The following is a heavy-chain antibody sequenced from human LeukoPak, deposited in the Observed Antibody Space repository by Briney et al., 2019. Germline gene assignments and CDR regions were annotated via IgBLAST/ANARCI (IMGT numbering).Heavy chain of an antibody. CDR2: ISGSGGST. Sequence: PGGSLRLSCAASGFTFSSYAMSWVRQAPGKGLEWVSAISGSGGSTYYADSVKGRFTISRDNSKNTLYLQMNSLRAEDTAVYYCASQVLRFLEWPFDYWGQGTLVTVS. D-gene: IGHD3-3*01. V-gene: IGHV3-23*01. CDR3: ASQVLRFLEWPFDY. J-gene: IGHJ4*02. CDR1: GFTFSSYA.